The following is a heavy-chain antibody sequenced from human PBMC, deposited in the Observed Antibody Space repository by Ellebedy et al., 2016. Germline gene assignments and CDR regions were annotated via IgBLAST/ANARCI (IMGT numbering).Heavy chain of an antibody. CDR3: ARSFFNSGSGKFDC. CDR2: IYDGGST. J-gene: IGHJ4*02. CDR1: GFSVSSNY. V-gene: IGHV3-53*01. D-gene: IGHD3-10*01. Sequence: GESLKISXAASGFSVSSNYMSWVRQAPGKGLEWVSVIYDGGSTYYADSVKGRFTISRDNSKNTLRLQMSSLRAEDTAVYYCARSFFNSGSGKFDCWGQGTLVTVSS.